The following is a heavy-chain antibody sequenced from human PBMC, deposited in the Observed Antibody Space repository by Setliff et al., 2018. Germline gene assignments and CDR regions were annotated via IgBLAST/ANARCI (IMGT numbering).Heavy chain of an antibody. J-gene: IGHJ4*02. V-gene: IGHV1-69*05. D-gene: IGHD3-22*01. CDR3: ATSPYSDTSTYSSNFFDY. CDR2: IIPIFATT. CDR1: GGTFSSYT. Sequence: ASVKVSCKASGGTFSSYTITWMRQAPGQGLEWMGRIIPIFATTDYAQKFQGSVTITTDDSTSTAYMALSSLRSEDTAVYYCATSPYSDTSTYSSNFFDYWGQGTLVTVSS.